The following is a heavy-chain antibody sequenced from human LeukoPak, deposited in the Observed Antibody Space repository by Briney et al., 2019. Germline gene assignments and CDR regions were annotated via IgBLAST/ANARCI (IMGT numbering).Heavy chain of an antibody. D-gene: IGHD3-9*01. CDR1: GFTFDDYA. V-gene: IGHV3-9*01. Sequence: GGSLRLSCAASGFTFDDYAMHWVRQAPGQGLELVSGISWNSGSIGYADSVKGRFTISRDNTKNSLYLKMYSLRAEDTALYYCAKDAGDILTGYYDPWGQGTLVTASS. J-gene: IGHJ5*02. CDR3: AKDAGDILTGYYDP. CDR2: ISWNSGSI.